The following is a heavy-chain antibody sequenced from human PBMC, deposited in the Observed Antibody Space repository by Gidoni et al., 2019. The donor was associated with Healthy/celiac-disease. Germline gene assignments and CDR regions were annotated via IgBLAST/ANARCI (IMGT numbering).Heavy chain of an antibody. CDR3: ARDVYSGYDYYYYGMDV. V-gene: IGHV1-2*02. Sequence: QVQLVQSGAEVKKPGASVKVSCKASGYTFTGYYIHWVRQAPGQGLEWMGWINPNSGGKNYAQKFQGRVNMTRDTSISTAYMELSRLRSDDTAVYYCARDVYSGYDYYYYGMDVWGQGTTVTVSS. CDR1: GYTFTGYY. D-gene: IGHD5-12*01. J-gene: IGHJ6*02. CDR2: INPNSGGK.